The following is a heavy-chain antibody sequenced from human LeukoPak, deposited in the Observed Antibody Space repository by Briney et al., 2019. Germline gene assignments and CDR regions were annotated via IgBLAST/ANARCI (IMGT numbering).Heavy chain of an antibody. Sequence: GGSLRLSCAAPGFTFSYYGMHWVRQAPGKGLEWVAVISYDGSNKYYADSVKGRFTISRDNSKNTLYLQMNSLRAEDTAVYYCAKGYCSGGSCYWMDYWGQGTLVTVSS. CDR2: ISYDGSNK. J-gene: IGHJ4*02. CDR3: AKGYCSGGSCYWMDY. CDR1: GFTFSYYG. D-gene: IGHD2-15*01. V-gene: IGHV3-30*18.